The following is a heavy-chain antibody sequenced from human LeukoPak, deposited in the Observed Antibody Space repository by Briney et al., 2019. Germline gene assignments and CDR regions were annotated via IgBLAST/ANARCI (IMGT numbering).Heavy chain of an antibody. Sequence: GGSLRLSCAASGFTFSSYSMNWVRQAPGKGLEWVSFISSSSSYIYYADSVKGRFTISRDNAKKSVYLQMNSLRAEDTAVYYCARDTWTTVTHIFDYWGQGTLVTVSS. D-gene: IGHD4-17*01. CDR2: ISSSSSYI. J-gene: IGHJ4*02. CDR1: GFTFSSYS. CDR3: ARDTWTTVTHIFDY. V-gene: IGHV3-21*01.